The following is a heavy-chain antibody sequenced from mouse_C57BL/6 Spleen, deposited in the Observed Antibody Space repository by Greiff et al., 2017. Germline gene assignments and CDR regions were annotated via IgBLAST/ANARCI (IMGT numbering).Heavy chain of an antibody. CDR3: ARAPPSYYYGSEGWYFDV. CDR1: GYSFTDYN. V-gene: IGHV1-39*01. J-gene: IGHJ1*03. CDR2: ITPNYGTT. Sequence: QLQQSGPELVKPGASVKISCKASGYSFTDYNMNWVKQSNGKSLEWIGVITPNYGTTSYNQKFKGKATLTVDQSSSTAYMQINSLTSEDYAVYYGARAPPSYYYGSEGWYFDVWGTGTTVTVSS. D-gene: IGHD1-1*01.